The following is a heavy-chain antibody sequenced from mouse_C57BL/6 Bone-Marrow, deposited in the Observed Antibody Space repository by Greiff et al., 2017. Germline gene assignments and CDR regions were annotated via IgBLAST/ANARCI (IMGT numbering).Heavy chain of an antibody. Sequence: VKLVESGAELVKPGASVKVSCKASGYTFTSYWMHWVKQRPGQGLEWIGRIHPSDSDTNYNQKFKGKATLTVDKSSSTAYMQLSSLTSEDSAVYYCAIHFLITTVVAGAMDYWGQGTSVTVSS. J-gene: IGHJ4*01. CDR2: IHPSDSDT. V-gene: IGHV1-74*01. D-gene: IGHD1-1*01. CDR1: GYTFTSYW. CDR3: AIHFLITTVVAGAMDY.